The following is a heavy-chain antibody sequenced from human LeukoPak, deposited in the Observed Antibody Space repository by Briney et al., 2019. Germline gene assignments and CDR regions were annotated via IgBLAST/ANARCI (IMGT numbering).Heavy chain of an antibody. CDR3: ARHSGLWFGELSRHYFDY. V-gene: IGHV4-39*01. CDR1: GDSVSSSSNY. J-gene: IGHJ4*02. D-gene: IGHD3-10*01. Sequence: SETLSLTCTVSGDSVSSSSNYWGWIRQRPGKGLEWIGEINHSGSTNYNPSLKSRVTISVDTSKNQFSLKLSSVTAADTAVYYCARHSGLWFGELSRHYFDYWGQGTLVTVSS. CDR2: INHSGST.